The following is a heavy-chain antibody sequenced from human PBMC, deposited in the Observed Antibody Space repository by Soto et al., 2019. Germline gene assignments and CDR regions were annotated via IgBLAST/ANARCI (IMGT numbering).Heavy chain of an antibody. V-gene: IGHV4-59*01. CDR1: GGSISHYY. CDR3: ARDRSTYGGGGTGEVKENWFDP. J-gene: IGHJ5*02. Sequence: PSETLSLTCSASGGSISHYYWRWIRQSPGKGLEWIGYAYYSGSTDYNPSLKSRVTMSVDTSKNQVYLKLNSVTTADTAVYYCARDRSTYGGGGTGEVKENWFDPWGPGTLVTVSS. CDR2: AYYSGST. D-gene: IGHD2-8*01.